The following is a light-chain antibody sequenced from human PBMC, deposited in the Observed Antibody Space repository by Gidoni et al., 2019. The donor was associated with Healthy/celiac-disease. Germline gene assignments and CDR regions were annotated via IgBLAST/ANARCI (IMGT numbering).Light chain of an antibody. CDR1: SSNIGAGYD. V-gene: IGLV1-40*01. J-gene: IGLJ3*02. CDR2: GNS. Sequence: QYVLTQPPSVSAAPWLRVTISCTGSSSNIGAGYDVHWYQQLPGTAPKLLIYGNSNRPSGVPDRFSGSKSGTSASLAITGLQAEDEADYYCQSYDSSLSGWVFGGGTKLTVL. CDR3: QSYDSSLSGWV.